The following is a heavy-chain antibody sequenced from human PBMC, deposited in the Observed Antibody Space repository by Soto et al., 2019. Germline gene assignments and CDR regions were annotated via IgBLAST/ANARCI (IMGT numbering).Heavy chain of an antibody. Sequence: QVTLKESGPVLVKPTETLTLTCTVSGFSLSNARMGVSWIRQPPGQALEWLAHIFSNDEKSYSTSLKSRLTIPEDSSNSQVVLTMTNMDPVDTATYYCAQGAGSGGYYPPSSGQGTLVTVS. V-gene: IGHV2-26*01. CDR3: AQGAGSGGYYPPS. J-gene: IGHJ5*02. D-gene: IGHD1-26*01. CDR2: IFSNDEK. CDR1: GFSLSNARMG.